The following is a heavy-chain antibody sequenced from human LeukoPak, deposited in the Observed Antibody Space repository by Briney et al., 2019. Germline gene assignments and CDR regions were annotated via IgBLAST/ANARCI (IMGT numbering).Heavy chain of an antibody. Sequence: PSETLSLTCTVSGGSISSYYWSWIRQPAGKGLEWIGRIYTSGSTDYNPSLKSRVTMSVDRSKNRFSLRLSSVTAADTAVYYCARSLGYCTGTSCYYMDVWGKGTTVTVS. CDR1: GGSISSYY. V-gene: IGHV4-4*07. CDR3: ARSLGYCTGTSCYYMDV. D-gene: IGHD2-2*01. J-gene: IGHJ6*03. CDR2: IYTSGST.